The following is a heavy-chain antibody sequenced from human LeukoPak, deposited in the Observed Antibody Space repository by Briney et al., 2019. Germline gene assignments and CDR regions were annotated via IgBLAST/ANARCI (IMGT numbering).Heavy chain of an antibody. CDR2: INPSGGST. CDR3: ARDLQLGGDDYAYYYYGMDV. CDR1: GYTFTSYY. J-gene: IGHJ6*02. D-gene: IGHD5-12*01. V-gene: IGHV1-46*01. Sequence: ASVKVSCKASGYTFTSYYMHWVRQAPGQGLEWMGIINPSGGSTSYAQKFQGRVTMTRDTSTSTVYMELSNLRSEDTAVYYCARDLQLGGDDYAYYYYGMDVWGQGTTVTVSS.